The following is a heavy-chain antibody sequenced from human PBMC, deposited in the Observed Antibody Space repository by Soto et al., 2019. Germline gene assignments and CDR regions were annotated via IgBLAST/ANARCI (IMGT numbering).Heavy chain of an antibody. D-gene: IGHD3-16*02. CDR2: ISSSSSYI. CDR3: ARDSMVSGSYRYILGAFDI. V-gene: IGHV3-21*01. J-gene: IGHJ3*02. Sequence: GGSLRLSFAASGFTFSSYSMNWVRQAPGKGLEWVSSISSSSSYIYYADSVKGRFTISRDNAKNSLYLQMNSLRAEDTAVYYCARDSMVSGSYRYILGAFDIWGQGTMVTVSS. CDR1: GFTFSSYS.